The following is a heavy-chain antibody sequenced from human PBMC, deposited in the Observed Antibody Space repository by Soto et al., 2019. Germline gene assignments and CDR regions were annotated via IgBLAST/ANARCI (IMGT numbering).Heavy chain of an antibody. D-gene: IGHD5-18*01. CDR1: GYTFTNYG. J-gene: IGHJ4*02. V-gene: IGHV1-18*01. CDR2: ISAYNGNT. CDR3: ARDWGYSSSSSFDY. Sequence: QVQLVQSGAEVKKPGASVKVSCKASGYTFTNYGISWVRQAPGQGLEWMGWISAYNGNTNSAQKFQGRVIMTTDTSTSTAYMGLRSLSSDDTAVYYCARDWGYSSSSSFDYWGQGTLVTVSS.